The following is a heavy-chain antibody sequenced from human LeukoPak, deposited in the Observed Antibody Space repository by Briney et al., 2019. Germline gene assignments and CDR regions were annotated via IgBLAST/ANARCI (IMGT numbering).Heavy chain of an antibody. D-gene: IGHD1-1*01. V-gene: IGHV3-23*01. Sequence: GGSLRLSCAASGFTFSTFAMTWVRQAPGKGLEWVTAISGSGDKTFYPDSVKGRFTISRDNSKNTLYLLMNSLRAEDTAVYYCVKEVYGTTWNADFDYWGPGTLVTVSS. CDR1: GFTFSTFA. CDR2: ISGSGDKT. J-gene: IGHJ4*02. CDR3: VKEVYGTTWNADFDY.